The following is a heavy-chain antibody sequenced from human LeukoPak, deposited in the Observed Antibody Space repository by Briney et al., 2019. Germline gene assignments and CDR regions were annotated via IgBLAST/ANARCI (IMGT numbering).Heavy chain of an antibody. D-gene: IGHD2-15*01. CDR3: AKQLGYCSDGSCYFPY. V-gene: IGHV3-23*01. CDR1: GFIFNNFA. Sequence: GGSLRLSCAASGFIFNNFAMSWVRQAPGKGLEWVSAISNNGGYTYYADSVQGRFTISRDNSKSTLCLQMNSLRAEDTAVYYCAKQLGYCSDGSCYFPYWGQGTLVTVSS. CDR2: ISNNGGYT. J-gene: IGHJ4*02.